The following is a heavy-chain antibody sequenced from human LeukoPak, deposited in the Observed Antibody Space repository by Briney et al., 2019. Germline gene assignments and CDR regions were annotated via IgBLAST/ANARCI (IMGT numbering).Heavy chain of an antibody. J-gene: IGHJ4*02. V-gene: IGHV3-21*04. D-gene: IGHD6-19*01. CDR3: VRDLGQWLEQGIFFDF. CDR1: GFTFSSYS. Sequence: GGSLRLSCAASGFTFSSYSMNWVRQAPGKGLEWVSSISSSSSYIYYADSVKGRFTISRDNAKNSLYLQMNSLRSDDTAVYYCVRDLGQWLEQGIFFDFWGQGTLVTVSS. CDR2: ISSSSSYI.